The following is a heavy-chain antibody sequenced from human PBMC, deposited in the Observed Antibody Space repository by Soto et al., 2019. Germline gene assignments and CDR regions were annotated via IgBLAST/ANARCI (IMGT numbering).Heavy chain of an antibody. CDR1: GFSLSTSGVG. Sequence: QITLKESGPALVKPTQTLTLTCTFSGFSLSTSGVGVGWIRQPPGKALDWLALIFWDDDQRYSPSLKSRLTIAKVTSKMHVALTMTNMDPVDTATYDCTPTRLSRGAFDVWVQGTMVTVSS. CDR2: IFWDDDQ. V-gene: IGHV2-5*02. D-gene: IGHD3-16*01. J-gene: IGHJ3*01. CDR3: TPTRLSRGAFDV.